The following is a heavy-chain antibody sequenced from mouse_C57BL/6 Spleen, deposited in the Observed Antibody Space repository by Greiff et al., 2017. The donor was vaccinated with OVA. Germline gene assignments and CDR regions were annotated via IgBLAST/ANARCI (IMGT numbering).Heavy chain of an antibody. CDR2: IDPETGGT. CDR1: GYTFTDYE. J-gene: IGHJ1*03. Sequence: VKLMESGAELVRPGASVTLSCKASGYTFTDYEMHWVKQTPVHGLEWIGAIDPETGGTAYNQKFKGKAILTADKSSSTAYMELRSLTSEDSAVYYCTRRVAHFDVWGTGTTVTVSS. CDR3: TRRVAHFDV. D-gene: IGHD1-1*02. V-gene: IGHV1-15*01.